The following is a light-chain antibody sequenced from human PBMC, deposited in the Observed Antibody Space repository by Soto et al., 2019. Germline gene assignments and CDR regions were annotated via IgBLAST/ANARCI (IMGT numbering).Light chain of an antibody. Sequence: EIVTTQSPATLSVSPGERATLSCRASQSVSSNLAWYQQKPGQAPRLLIYGASTRATGIPARFSGSGSGTEFTLTISSLQSEDFAVYYCQQYNNWSGTFGQGTKVEIK. CDR2: GAS. J-gene: IGKJ1*01. V-gene: IGKV3-15*01. CDR3: QQYNNWSGT. CDR1: QSVSSN.